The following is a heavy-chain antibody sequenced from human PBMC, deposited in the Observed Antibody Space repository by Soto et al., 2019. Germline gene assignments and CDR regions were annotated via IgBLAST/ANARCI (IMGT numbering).Heavy chain of an antibody. CDR3: AKVGYSGWNFDY. D-gene: IGHD6-19*01. CDR1: GFSFSDFS. Sequence: GVLRLSCAASGFSFSDFSMNWVRPAPGKGLEWVSAISGSGGSTYYADSVKGRFTISRDNSKNTLYLQMNSLRAEDTAVYYCAKVGYSGWNFDYWGQGTLVTVSS. CDR2: ISGSGGST. J-gene: IGHJ4*02. V-gene: IGHV3-23*01.